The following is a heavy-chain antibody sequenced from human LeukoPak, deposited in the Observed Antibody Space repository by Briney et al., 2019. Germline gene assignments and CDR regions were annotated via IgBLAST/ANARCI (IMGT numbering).Heavy chain of an antibody. CDR3: ARISAYSGTYY. CDR2: IYYSGST. D-gene: IGHD1-26*01. J-gene: IGHJ4*02. CDR1: GGSISSYY. Sequence: SETLSLTCTVSGGSISSYYWSWIRQPPGKGLEWIGYIYYSGSTNYNPSLKSRVTISVDTSKNQFSLKLSSVTAADTAVYYCARISAYSGTYYWGQGTLVTVSS. V-gene: IGHV4-59*08.